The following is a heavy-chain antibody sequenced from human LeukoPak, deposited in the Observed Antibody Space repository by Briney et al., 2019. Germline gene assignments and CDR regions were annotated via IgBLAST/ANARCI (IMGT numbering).Heavy chain of an antibody. CDR2: ISSHGGST. D-gene: IGHD3-10*01. Sequence: GGSLRLSCLLSGFTFSSYTMHWVRQAPGKGLEYISAISSHGGSTYYADSVKGRFAISRDNSTNTLYLRMSSLRVEDTAVYYCVKDRWADYYGSGTYFDSWGQGTLVTVSS. V-gene: IGHV3-64D*06. J-gene: IGHJ4*02. CDR1: GFTFSSYT. CDR3: VKDRWADYYGSGTYFDS.